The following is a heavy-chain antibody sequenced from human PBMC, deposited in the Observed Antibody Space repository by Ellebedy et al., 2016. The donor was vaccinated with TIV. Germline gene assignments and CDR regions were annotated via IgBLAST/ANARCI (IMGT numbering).Heavy chain of an antibody. CDR2: IYVVDSAT. J-gene: IGHJ5*02. CDR3: ARHPGIAGGGDL. CDR1: GYTFTDHW. V-gene: IGHV5-51*01. D-gene: IGHD6-13*01. Sequence: GESLKISXKASGYTFTDHWVAWVRQMPGRGLEWMGIIYVVDSATRYSPSFRGQVTISVDKSINTAYLQWRALKASDTAMYFCARHPGIAGGGDLWGQGTLVTVSS.